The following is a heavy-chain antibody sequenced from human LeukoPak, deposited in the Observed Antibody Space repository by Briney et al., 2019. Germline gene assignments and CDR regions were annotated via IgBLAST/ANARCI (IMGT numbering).Heavy chain of an antibody. CDR1: GFTFSSYW. V-gene: IGHV3-30*03. CDR3: ARPFSSGWYDAFDI. Sequence: GGSLRLSCAASGFTFSSYWMSWVRQAPGKGLEWVAVISYDGNNKYYADSVKGRFTVSRDSSKNTLFLQMNSLRAEDTAVYYCARPFSSGWYDAFDIWGQGTMVTVSS. D-gene: IGHD6-19*01. J-gene: IGHJ3*02. CDR2: ISYDGNNK.